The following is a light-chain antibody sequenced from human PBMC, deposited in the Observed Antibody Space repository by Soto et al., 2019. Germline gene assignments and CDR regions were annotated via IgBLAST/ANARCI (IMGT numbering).Light chain of an antibody. CDR3: QNYNSPSLT. J-gene: IGKJ1*01. CDR1: QGISNY. V-gene: IGKV1-27*01. CDR2: AAS. Sequence: DIQMTKSPSSLSASVGDRVTITCRASQGISNYLAWYQQKPGKVPKLLIYAASTLHSGVPSRFSGSGSGTDFTLTIISLQPDDCTSYYCQNYNSPSLTFGQGTKVQIK.